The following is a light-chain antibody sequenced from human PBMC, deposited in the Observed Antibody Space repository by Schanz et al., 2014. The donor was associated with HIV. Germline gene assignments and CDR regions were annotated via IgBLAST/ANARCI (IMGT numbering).Light chain of an antibody. CDR3: CSYTTSSTRV. V-gene: IGLV2-14*03. CDR2: DVS. Sequence: QSALTQPPSASGSPGQSVTISCTGTSSDVGGYNYVSWYQHHPGKAPKLMIFDVSNRPSGVSSRFSASKSGNTASLTFSGLQAEDEADYYCCSYTTSSTRVFGGGTKLTVL. CDR1: SSDVGGYNY. J-gene: IGLJ3*02.